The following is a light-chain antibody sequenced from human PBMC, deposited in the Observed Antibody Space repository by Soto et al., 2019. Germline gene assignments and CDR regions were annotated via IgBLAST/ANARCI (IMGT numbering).Light chain of an antibody. CDR2: DAS. Sequence: EIVMTQSPATLSVSPGERATLSCRASQNILSNLAWYQQKPGQAPRLLIYDASNRATDIPARFSGSGSGTDFTLTISSLDPEDSAVYYCHQRSKWPLTFGGGTKVDIK. J-gene: IGKJ4*01. V-gene: IGKV3-11*01. CDR3: HQRSKWPLT. CDR1: QNILSN.